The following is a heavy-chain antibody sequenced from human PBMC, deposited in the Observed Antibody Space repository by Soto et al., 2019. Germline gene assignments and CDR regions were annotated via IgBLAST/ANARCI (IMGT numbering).Heavy chain of an antibody. CDR3: ARDPGFGFGYSYAFAIDV. J-gene: IGHJ6*02. CDR2: ISGYNGNT. V-gene: IGHV1-18*01. D-gene: IGHD5-18*01. CDR1: GYTFSNYG. Sequence: QVQLVQSGAEVKKPGASVKVSCKASGYTFSNYGISWVRQGPGQGLEWMGWISGYNGNTHYEEKVQDRIKMTTDTSTSTTYLELRGLRSDDTAVYFCARDPGFGFGYSYAFAIDVWGQGTTVTVSS.